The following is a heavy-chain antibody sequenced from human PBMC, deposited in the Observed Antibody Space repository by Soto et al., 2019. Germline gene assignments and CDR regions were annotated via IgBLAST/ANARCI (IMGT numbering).Heavy chain of an antibody. Sequence: QVQLVQSGAEVKKPGSSVKVSCKASGGTFSSYTISWVRQAPGQGLEWMGRIIPILGIANYAQKFQGRVTXTXDNXTSTAYMELSSLRSEDTAVYYCARDCSSTSCYAYPWGQGTLVTVSS. V-gene: IGHV1-69*08. CDR2: IIPILGIA. J-gene: IGHJ5*02. CDR3: ARDCSSTSCYAYP. D-gene: IGHD2-2*01. CDR1: GGTFSSYT.